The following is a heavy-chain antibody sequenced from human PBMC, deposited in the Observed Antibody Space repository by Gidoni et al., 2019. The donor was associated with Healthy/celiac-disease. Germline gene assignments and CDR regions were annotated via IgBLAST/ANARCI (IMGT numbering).Heavy chain of an antibody. CDR2: IWYDGSNK. Sequence: QVQLVESGGGVVQPGRSLRLSCAASGFTLSSYGMHWVRQAPGKGLEWVAVIWYDGSNKYYADSVKGRFTISRDNSKNTLYLQMNSLRAEDTAVYYCARDNGDSSGWYDNEAFDIWGQGTMVTVSS. CDR3: ARDNGDSSGWYDNEAFDI. J-gene: IGHJ3*02. V-gene: IGHV3-33*01. CDR1: GFTLSSYG. D-gene: IGHD6-19*01.